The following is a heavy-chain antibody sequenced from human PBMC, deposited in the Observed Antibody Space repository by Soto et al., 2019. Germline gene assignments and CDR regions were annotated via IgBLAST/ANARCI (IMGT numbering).Heavy chain of an antibody. CDR1: GGSISSADYY. Sequence: SETLSLTCTVSGGSISSADYYWSWIRQPPGKGLEWIGYFHSSGATYKDPSLKSRVTISVDTSKNQISLKLDSVTAADTAVYYCGSIWFGDFDYWGHGTLVSVS. D-gene: IGHD3-10*01. CDR3: GSIWFGDFDY. J-gene: IGHJ4*01. V-gene: IGHV4-30-4*01. CDR2: FHSSGAT.